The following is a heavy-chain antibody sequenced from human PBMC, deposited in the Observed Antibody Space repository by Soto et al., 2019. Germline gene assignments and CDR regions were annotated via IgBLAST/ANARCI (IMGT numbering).Heavy chain of an antibody. V-gene: IGHV4-34*01. CDR3: QGGDF. Sequence: SETLSLTCAVSGGSFRGHFWSWIRQSPDKGLEWIGEINDSGSTYYNPSFKSRLTISVDTSKSQISLTLTSVTAADSAVYYCQGGDFWGQGTRVTVSS. D-gene: IGHD3-16*01. J-gene: IGHJ4*02. CDR2: INDSGST. CDR1: GGSFRGHF.